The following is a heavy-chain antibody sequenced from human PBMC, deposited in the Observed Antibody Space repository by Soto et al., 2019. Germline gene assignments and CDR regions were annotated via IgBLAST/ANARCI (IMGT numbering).Heavy chain of an antibody. V-gene: IGHV3-48*01. Sequence: GGSLRLSCAASGFTFSSYGMHWVRQAPGKGLEWISYISSSSSTIYYADSVKGRFTISRDNAKNSLYLHAHSLRAEDTAVYYCARPGAPSFYYYYMDVWGKGTTVTVSS. J-gene: IGHJ6*03. D-gene: IGHD7-27*01. CDR1: GFTFSSYG. CDR2: ISSSSSTI. CDR3: ARPGAPSFYYYYMDV.